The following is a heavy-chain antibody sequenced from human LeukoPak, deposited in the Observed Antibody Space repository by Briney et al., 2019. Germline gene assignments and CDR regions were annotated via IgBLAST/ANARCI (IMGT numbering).Heavy chain of an antibody. D-gene: IGHD4-17*01. V-gene: IGHV4-4*02. J-gene: IGHJ4*02. Sequence: SETLSLTCAVSGGSISSSNWWSWVRQPPGKGLEWIGEIYHSGSTNYNPSLKSRVTISVDKSKNQFSLKLSSVTAADTAVYYCATGRATVTTGYFDYWGQGTLVTVSS. CDR3: ATGRATVTTGYFDY. CDR1: GGSISSSNW. CDR2: IYHSGST.